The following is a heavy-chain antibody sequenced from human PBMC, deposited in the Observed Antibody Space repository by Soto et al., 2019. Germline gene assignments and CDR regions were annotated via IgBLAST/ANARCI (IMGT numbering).Heavy chain of an antibody. CDR2: ISSSSNTI. Sequence: EVQLVESGGGLVQPGGSLRLSCAASGFTLSSYSMNWVRQAPGKGLEWVSYISSSSNTIYYADSVKGRFTISRDNAKNSLYLQMNSLGDEDTAVYYCAREGSNLNWFDPWGQGTLVTVSS. D-gene: IGHD4-4*01. CDR1: GFTLSSYS. CDR3: AREGSNLNWFDP. V-gene: IGHV3-48*02. J-gene: IGHJ5*02.